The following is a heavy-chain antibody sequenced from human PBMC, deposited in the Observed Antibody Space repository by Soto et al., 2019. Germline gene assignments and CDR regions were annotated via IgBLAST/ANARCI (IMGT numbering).Heavy chain of an antibody. D-gene: IGHD3-16*01. V-gene: IGHV4-34*01. CDR1: GGSFSGYY. CDR2: INHSGST. CDR3: ARDGVTKTDY. Sequence: PSETLSLTCAVYGGSFSGYYWSWIRQPPGKGLEWIGEINHSGSTNYNPSLKSRVTISVDTSKNQFSLELSSVTAADTAVYYCARDGVTKTDYWGQGTLVTVSS. J-gene: IGHJ4*02.